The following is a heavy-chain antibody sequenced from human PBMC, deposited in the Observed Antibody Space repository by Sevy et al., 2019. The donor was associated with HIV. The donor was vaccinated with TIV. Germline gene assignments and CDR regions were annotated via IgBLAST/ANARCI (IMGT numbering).Heavy chain of an antibody. CDR2: IIPIFGTA. Sequence: ASVKVSCKASGGTFSSYAISWVRQAPGQGLEWMGRIIPIFGTANYAQKFQGRVTITADESTSTAYMELSSLRSEDTAVYYCARVPLAAAGTYYFDYWGQGTLVTVSS. CDR1: GGTFSSYA. D-gene: IGHD6-13*01. CDR3: ARVPLAAAGTYYFDY. V-gene: IGHV1-69*13. J-gene: IGHJ4*02.